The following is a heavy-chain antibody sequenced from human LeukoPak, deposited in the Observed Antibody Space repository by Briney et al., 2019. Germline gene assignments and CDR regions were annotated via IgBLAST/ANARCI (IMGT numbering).Heavy chain of an antibody. Sequence: ASVKVSCKASGYTFSSYGISWVRQAPGQGLEWMGWISAYNGNTNYAQKFRGRVTMTTDTSTSTAYMELRSLRSDDTAVYYCASLKTDGYFDYWGQGTLVTVSS. CDR1: GYTFSSYG. D-gene: IGHD5-24*01. CDR3: ASLKTDGYFDY. CDR2: ISAYNGNT. V-gene: IGHV1-18*01. J-gene: IGHJ4*02.